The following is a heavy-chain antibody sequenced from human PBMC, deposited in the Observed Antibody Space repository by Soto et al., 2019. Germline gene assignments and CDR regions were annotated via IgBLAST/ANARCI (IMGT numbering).Heavy chain of an antibody. CDR1: GYTFTGYY. D-gene: IGHD3-3*01. Sequence: ASVKVSCKASGYTFTGYYMHWVRQAPGQGLEWMGWINPNSGNTNYAQKLQGRVTMTTDTSTSTAYMELRSLRSDDTAVYYCARDLSTGWDFWSGSYGMDVWGQGTTVTVSS. V-gene: IGHV1-18*04. CDR2: INPNSGNT. J-gene: IGHJ6*02. CDR3: ARDLSTGWDFWSGSYGMDV.